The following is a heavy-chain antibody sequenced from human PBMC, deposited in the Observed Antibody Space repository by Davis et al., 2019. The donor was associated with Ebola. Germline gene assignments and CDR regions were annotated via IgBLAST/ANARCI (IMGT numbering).Heavy chain of an antibody. CDR2: ISGSGGST. Sequence: PGGSLRLSCAASGFTFSSYWMHWVRQAPGKGLEWVSAISGSGGSTYYADSVKGRFTISRDNSKNTLYLQMNSLRAEDTAVYYCARHDYGDSHFDYWGQGTLVTVSS. CDR1: GFTFSSYW. CDR3: ARHDYGDSHFDY. J-gene: IGHJ4*02. D-gene: IGHD4-17*01. V-gene: IGHV3-23*01.